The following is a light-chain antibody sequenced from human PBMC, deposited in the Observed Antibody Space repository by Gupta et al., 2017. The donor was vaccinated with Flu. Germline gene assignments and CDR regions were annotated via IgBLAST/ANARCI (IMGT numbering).Light chain of an antibody. CDR3: QQHGPSHPHSFT. CDR1: QSVSSSY. CDR2: GAS. J-gene: IGKJ3*01. Sequence: EMVLTQSPGTLSLSPGERATLSCRASQSVSSSYLAWYQHKAGQAPRLLIYGASYRATGVPDRFSGSGSGTDCTLTISRLEPEEFAVYYCQQHGPSHPHSFTFGHGTKVEIK. V-gene: IGKV3-20*01.